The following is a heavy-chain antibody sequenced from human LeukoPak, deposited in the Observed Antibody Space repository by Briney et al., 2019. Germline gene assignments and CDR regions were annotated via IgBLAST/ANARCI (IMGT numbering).Heavy chain of an antibody. J-gene: IGHJ4*02. D-gene: IGHD6-13*01. CDR1: GFTFSNYW. CDR3: ARAASSSWYD. Sequence: GGSLRLSCAASGFTFSNYWMSWVRQAPGKGLEWVANIKEDGSEKNYVDSVKGRFTISRDNAKNSLYLQMNSLRAEDTAVYYCARAASSSWYDWGQGTLVTVSS. V-gene: IGHV3-7*01. CDR2: IKEDGSEK.